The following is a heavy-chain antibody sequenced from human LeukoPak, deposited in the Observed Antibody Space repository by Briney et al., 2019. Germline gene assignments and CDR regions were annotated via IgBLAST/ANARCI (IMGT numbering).Heavy chain of an antibody. CDR1: GFTFSSYG. CDR3: ARDHSRMATTLNY. D-gene: IGHD5-24*01. CDR2: IWYDGSNK. V-gene: IGHV3-33*01. Sequence: GRSLRLSCAASGFTFSSYGMHWVRQAPGKGPEWVAVIWYDGSNKYYADSVKGRFTISRDNSKNTLYLQMNSLRAEDTAVYYCARDHSRMATTLNYWGQGTLVTVSS. J-gene: IGHJ4*02.